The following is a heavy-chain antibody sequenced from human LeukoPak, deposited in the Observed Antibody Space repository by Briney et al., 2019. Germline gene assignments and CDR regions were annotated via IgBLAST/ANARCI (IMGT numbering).Heavy chain of an antibody. V-gene: IGHV4-34*01. CDR2: INHSGST. CDR3: ARGYSRAAPGIDY. D-gene: IGHD6-25*01. Sequence: SETLSLTCAVYGGSFSGYHWSWIRQPPGNRLEWIGEINHSGSTNYNPSLKSRVTISVDTSKNQFSLKLSSVTAADTAVYYCARGYSRAAPGIDYWGQGTLVTVSS. CDR1: GGSFSGYH. J-gene: IGHJ4*02.